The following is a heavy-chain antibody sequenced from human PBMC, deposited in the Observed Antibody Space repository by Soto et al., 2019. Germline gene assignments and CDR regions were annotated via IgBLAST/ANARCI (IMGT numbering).Heavy chain of an antibody. CDR3: ARDSPYSRNWYGSPAETRGGGYDS. CDR2: IIPMLRTA. Sequence: QVQLVQSGAEVKKPGSAVKVSCKTSGGTFSNYAIAWVRQDPGQGREWMGGIIPMLRTAHYAQRFQGSITITADGSTNTAFMEVTSLRSEGTAVYFCARDSPYSRNWYGSPAETRGGGYDSWGQGTMVIVSS. J-gene: IGHJ3*02. V-gene: IGHV1-69*01. D-gene: IGHD6-13*01. CDR1: GGTFSNYA.